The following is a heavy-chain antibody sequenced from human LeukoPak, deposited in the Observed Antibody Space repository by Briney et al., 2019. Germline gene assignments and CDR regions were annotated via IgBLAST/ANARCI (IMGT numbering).Heavy chain of an antibody. Sequence: SETLSLTCTVSGGSISSYYWSWIRQPPGKGLEWIGYIYYSGSTNYNPSLKSRVTISVDTSKNQFSLKLSSVTVADTAVYYCARDGRGSSGWYKGWFDPWGQGTLVTVSS. D-gene: IGHD6-19*01. V-gene: IGHV4-59*01. CDR1: GGSISSYY. CDR3: ARDGRGSSGWYKGWFDP. CDR2: IYYSGST. J-gene: IGHJ5*02.